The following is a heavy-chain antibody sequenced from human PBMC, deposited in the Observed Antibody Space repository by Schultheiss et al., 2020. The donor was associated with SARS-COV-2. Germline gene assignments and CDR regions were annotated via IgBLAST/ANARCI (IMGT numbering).Heavy chain of an antibody. CDR2: IYYSGST. CDR3: ATGPALIAAAGSWSV. Sequence: SETLSLTCTVSGDPISSSSYYWSWIRQPPGKGLEWIGYIYYSGSTNYNPSLKSRVTISVDTSKNQFSLKLSSVTAADTAVYYCATGPALIAAAGSWSVWGQGTTVTVSS. V-gene: IGHV4-61*01. J-gene: IGHJ6*02. CDR1: GDPISSSSYY. D-gene: IGHD6-13*01.